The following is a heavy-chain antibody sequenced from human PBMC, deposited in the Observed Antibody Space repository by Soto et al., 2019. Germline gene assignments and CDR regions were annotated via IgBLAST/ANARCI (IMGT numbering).Heavy chain of an antibody. CDR3: ARDVGDGYESWFDY. Sequence: ASVKVSCKASGYTFTSYAMQWVRQSPGQRLEWMGWINAGNGNTKYSQKFQGRVTITRDTSASTAYMELSSLRSEDTAVYYCARDVGDGYESWFDYWGQGTLVTVSS. D-gene: IGHD5-12*01. V-gene: IGHV1-3*01. CDR1: GYTFTSYA. CDR2: INAGNGNT. J-gene: IGHJ4*02.